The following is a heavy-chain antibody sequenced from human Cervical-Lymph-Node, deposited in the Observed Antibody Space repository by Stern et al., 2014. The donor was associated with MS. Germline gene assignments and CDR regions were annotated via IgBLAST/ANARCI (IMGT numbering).Heavy chain of an antibody. Sequence: QMQLVQSGAEVKKPGASVKVSCKTSGYTFTAKYLHWIRPAPGQGLEWMGWINPDTGGTRYAHKFQGRVTMTSDRSITTAYMELSSLRSDDTAVFFCARDSGRSGWYDDFDYWGQGTLVVVSP. CDR2: INPDTGGT. CDR1: GYTFTAKY. J-gene: IGHJ4*02. CDR3: ARDSGRSGWYDDFDY. V-gene: IGHV1-2*02. D-gene: IGHD6-19*01.